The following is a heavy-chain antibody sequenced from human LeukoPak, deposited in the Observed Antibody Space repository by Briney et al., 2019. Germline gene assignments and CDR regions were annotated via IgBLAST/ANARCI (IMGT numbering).Heavy chain of an antibody. D-gene: IGHD3-3*02. V-gene: IGHV3-23*01. J-gene: IGHJ5*02. Sequence: HAGESLRLSCAASGFTFSSYAMSWVRQAPGKGLEWVSAISGSGGSTYYADSVKGRFTISRDNSKNTLYLQMNSLRAEDTAVYYCAKDSGRISPSNFDPWGQGTLVTVSS. CDR2: ISGSGGST. CDR3: AKDSGRISPSNFDP. CDR1: GFTFSSYA.